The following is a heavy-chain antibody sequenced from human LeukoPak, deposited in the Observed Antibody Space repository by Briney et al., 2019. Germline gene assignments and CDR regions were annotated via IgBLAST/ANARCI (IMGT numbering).Heavy chain of an antibody. CDR3: ASLGYCSGGSCYARRDY. CDR1: GFTFDNYG. V-gene: IGHV3-20*04. CDR2: INWNGGST. D-gene: IGHD2-15*01. Sequence: GGSLRLSCAASGFTFDNYGMSWVRQAPGKGLEWVSGINWNGGSTGYADSVKGRFTISRDNAKNSLYLQMNSLRAEDTALYYCASLGYCSGGSCYARRDYWGQGTLVTVSS. J-gene: IGHJ4*02.